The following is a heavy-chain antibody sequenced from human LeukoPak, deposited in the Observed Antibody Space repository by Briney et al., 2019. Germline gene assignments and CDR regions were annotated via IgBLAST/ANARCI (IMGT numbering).Heavy chain of an antibody. CDR2: INSDGSTT. J-gene: IGHJ4*02. V-gene: IGHV3-74*01. CDR1: GFTFSGYW. CDR3: VRSYDY. Sequence: GGSLRLSRAASGFTFSGYWMDWVRQVPGKGLVWVSRINSDGSTTGYADSVKGRFTISRDNANNTLYLQMHSLRAEDTAIYYCVRSYDYWGQGTLVTVSS.